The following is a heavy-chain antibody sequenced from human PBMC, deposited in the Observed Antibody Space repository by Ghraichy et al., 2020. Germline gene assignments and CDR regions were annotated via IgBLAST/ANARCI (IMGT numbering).Heavy chain of an antibody. CDR3: AKAQHSDYSNYVGVFDY. CDR2: VSGRDDTT. V-gene: IGHV3-23*01. CDR1: RFTFSSYA. Sequence: AGSLRLSCAASRFTFSSYAMNWVRQAPGKGLEWVSTVSGRDDTTYYADSVKGRFTISRDNSKNTVYLQMNSLRAEDTAVYYCAKAQHSDYSNYVGVFDYWGQGTLVTVSS. J-gene: IGHJ4*02. D-gene: IGHD4-11*01.